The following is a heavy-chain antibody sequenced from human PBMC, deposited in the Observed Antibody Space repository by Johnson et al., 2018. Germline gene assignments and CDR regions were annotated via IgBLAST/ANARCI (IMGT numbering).Heavy chain of an antibody. CDR2: ISGSAGSP. CDR1: GFSFSTYA. J-gene: IGHJ6*03. Sequence: VQLVQSGGGLVQPGGSLRLSCTASGFSFSTYAMSWVRQAPGKGLEWVSVISGSAGSPYFADSVKGRFAISRDNSKDTLDLQMNSLRAEDTAVDYCAKNSGSGSFDYYYYHMDVWGKGTTCTVAS. D-gene: IGHD3-10*01. CDR3: AKNSGSGSFDYYYYHMDV. V-gene: IGHV3-23*04.